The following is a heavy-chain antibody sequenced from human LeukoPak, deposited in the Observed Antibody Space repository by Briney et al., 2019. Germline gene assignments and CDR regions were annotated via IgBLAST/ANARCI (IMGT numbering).Heavy chain of an antibody. CDR1: GGSFSGYY. Sequence: PSETLSLTCAVYGGSFSGYYWSWIRQPPGKGLEWIGEINHSGSTNYNPSPKSRVTISVDTSKNQFSLKLSSVTAADTAVYYCASSPRRSYYDSSGYYGIEYFQHWGQGALVTVSS. CDR3: ASSPRRSYYDSSGYYGIEYFQH. J-gene: IGHJ1*01. V-gene: IGHV4-34*01. D-gene: IGHD3-22*01. CDR2: INHSGST.